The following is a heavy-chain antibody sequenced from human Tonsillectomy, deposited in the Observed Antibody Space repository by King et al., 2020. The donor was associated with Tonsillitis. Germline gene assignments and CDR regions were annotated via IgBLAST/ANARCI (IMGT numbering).Heavy chain of an antibody. V-gene: IGHV1-58*02. CDR1: GFTFTSSA. CDR3: AACSTYYYDSSGYYAFDI. D-gene: IGHD3-22*01. J-gene: IGHJ3*02. Sequence: QLVESGPEVKKPGTSVTVSCKASGFTFTSSAMQWVRQARGQRLEWIGWIVVGSGNTNYAQKFQERVTITRDMSTSTAYMELSSLRSEDTAVYYCAACSTYYYDSSGYYAFDIWGQGTMVTVSS. CDR2: IVVGSGNT.